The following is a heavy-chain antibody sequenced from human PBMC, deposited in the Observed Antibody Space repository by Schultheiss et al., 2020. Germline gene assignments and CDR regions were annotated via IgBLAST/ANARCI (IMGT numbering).Heavy chain of an antibody. CDR1: GVSISSRNYY. V-gene: IGHV4-39*01. J-gene: IGHJ5*02. CDR3: ARGGGNYGSGRRGFDP. D-gene: IGHD3-10*01. CDR2: IYHSGTT. Sequence: SETLSLTCTVSGVSISSRNYYWAWIRQPPGKGLEWIGSIYHSGTTYYNPSLRSPVTMSVDTSKNQFSLKLSSVTAADTAVYYCARGGGNYGSGRRGFDPWGQGTLVTVSS.